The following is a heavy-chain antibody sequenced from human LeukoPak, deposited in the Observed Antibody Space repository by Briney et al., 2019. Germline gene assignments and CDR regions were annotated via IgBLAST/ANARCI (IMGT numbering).Heavy chain of an antibody. CDR1: GFTFSSYS. D-gene: IGHD2-15*01. CDR2: ISSSSSYI. V-gene: IGHV3-21*01. CDR3: VRGRERVAATNNWFDP. J-gene: IGHJ5*02. Sequence: SGGSLRLSCAASGFTFSSYSMNWVRQAPGKGLEWVSSISSSSSYIYYADSVKGRFTISRDNAKNSLYLQMNSLRAEDTAVYYCVRGRERVAATNNWFDPWGQGTLVTVSS.